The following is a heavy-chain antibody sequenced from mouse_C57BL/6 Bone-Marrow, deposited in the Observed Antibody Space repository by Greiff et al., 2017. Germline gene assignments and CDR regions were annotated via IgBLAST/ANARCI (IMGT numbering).Heavy chain of an antibody. J-gene: IGHJ2*01. D-gene: IGHD2-4*01. CDR3: ARDYYDYSNFDY. V-gene: IGHV1-59*01. CDR1: GYTFTSYW. CDR2: IDPSDSYT. Sequence: VQLQQPGAELVRPGTSVKLSCKASGYTFTSYWMHWVKQRPGQGLEWIGVIDPSDSYTNYNQKFKGKATLTVDTSSSTAYMQLSSLTSEDSAVYYCARDYYDYSNFDYWGQGTTLTVSS.